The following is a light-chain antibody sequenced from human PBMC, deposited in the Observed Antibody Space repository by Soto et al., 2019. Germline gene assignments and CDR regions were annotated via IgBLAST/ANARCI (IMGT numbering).Light chain of an antibody. CDR1: QSISTY. CDR2: GAS. J-gene: IGKJ2*01. CDR3: QQSYRTPMYT. V-gene: IGKV1-39*01. Sequence: DIQMTQSPSSLSASVGDRVTITCRASQSISTYLNWYQQKPGKAPKLLIYGASSLQSGVPSRFSGSGSGTDFTLTISSLQHEDFATYYCQQSYRTPMYTFGQGTKVEIK.